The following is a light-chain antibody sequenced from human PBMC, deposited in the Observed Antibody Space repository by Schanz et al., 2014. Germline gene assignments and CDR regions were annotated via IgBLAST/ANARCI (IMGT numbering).Light chain of an antibody. V-gene: IGKV4-1*01. J-gene: IGKJ4*01. Sequence: DIVMTQSPDSLAVSLGERATIDCKSSRRVFNNAHKKNHIAWYQQKPGQPPKLLIYWASTRESGVPDRFSGSGSGTDFTLTISSLQAEDVAVYYCQQCYSTPALTFGGGTKVEIK. CDR3: QQCYSTPALT. CDR1: RRVFNNAHKKNH. CDR2: WAS.